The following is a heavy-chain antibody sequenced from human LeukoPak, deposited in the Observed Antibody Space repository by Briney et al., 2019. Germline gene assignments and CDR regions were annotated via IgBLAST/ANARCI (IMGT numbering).Heavy chain of an antibody. V-gene: IGHV4-39*07. CDR3: ASLEYSSSRFDY. CDR1: GGSISNGDYY. CDR2: IYYSGST. D-gene: IGHD6-6*01. Sequence: SETLSLTCTVSGGSISNGDYYWGWIRQPPGKGLEWIGSIYYSGSTYYNPSLKSRVTISVDTSKNQFSLKLSSVTAADTAVYYCASLEYSSSRFDYWGQGTLVTVSS. J-gene: IGHJ4*02.